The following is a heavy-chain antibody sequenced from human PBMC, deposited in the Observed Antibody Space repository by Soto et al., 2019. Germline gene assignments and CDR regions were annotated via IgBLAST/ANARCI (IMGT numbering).Heavy chain of an antibody. V-gene: IGHV1-46*01. J-gene: IGHJ5*02. CDR3: ARGRYSSGWLAKAWFDP. Sequence: ASVKVSCKASGYTFTSYYMHWVRQAPGQELEWMGIINPSGGSTSYAQKFQGRVTMTRDTSTSTVYMKLSSVTAADTAVYYCARGRYSSGWLAKAWFDPWGQGTLVTVSS. CDR2: INPSGGST. D-gene: IGHD6-19*01. CDR1: GYTFTSYY.